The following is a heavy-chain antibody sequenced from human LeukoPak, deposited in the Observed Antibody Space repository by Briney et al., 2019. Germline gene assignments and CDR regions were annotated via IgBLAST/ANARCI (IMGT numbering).Heavy chain of an antibody. D-gene: IGHD2-2*01. V-gene: IGHV1-69*01. CDR1: GGTFISYA. CDR3: ARGQLPPYYYYGMDV. Sequence: EASVTVSCKASGGTFISYAISWVRQAPGQGLEWMGGIIPIFGTANYAQKFQGRVTITADESTSTAYMELSSLRSEDTAVYYCARGQLPPYYYYGMDVWGQGTTVTVSS. J-gene: IGHJ6*02. CDR2: IIPIFGTA.